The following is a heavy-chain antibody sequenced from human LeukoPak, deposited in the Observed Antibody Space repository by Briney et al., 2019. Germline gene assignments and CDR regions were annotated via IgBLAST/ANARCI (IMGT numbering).Heavy chain of an antibody. CDR2: INHSGST. V-gene: IGHV4-34*01. Sequence: PSETLSLTCAVYGGSFSGYYWSWIRQPPGKGLEWIGEINHSGSTNYNPSLKSRVTLSVDTSKNQFSLKLSSVTAADTAVYYCARGGGASSGWYYYWGQGTLVTVSS. CDR3: ARGGGASSGWYYY. J-gene: IGHJ4*02. CDR1: GGSFSGYY. D-gene: IGHD6-19*01.